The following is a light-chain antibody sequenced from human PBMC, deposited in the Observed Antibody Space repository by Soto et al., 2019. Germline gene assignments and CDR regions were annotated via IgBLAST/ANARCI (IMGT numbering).Light chain of an antibody. Sequence: EIVMTQSPATLSVSPGETVTVSCRASQAITNHLAWYHQKPGQSPKLLIYGASTMSTGIPARFSGSGSGVEFTLTIYSLQSEDIGLYVCQQSNNWPLAFGGGTRV. V-gene: IGKV3-15*01. CDR1: QAITNH. J-gene: IGKJ4*01. CDR2: GAS. CDR3: QQSNNWPLA.